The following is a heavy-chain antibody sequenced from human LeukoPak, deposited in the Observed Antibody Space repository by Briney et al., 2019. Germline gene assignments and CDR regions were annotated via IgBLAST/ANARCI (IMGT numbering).Heavy chain of an antibody. CDR1: GFTFSSYA. CDR2: ISSGGTYE. Sequence: GGSLRLSCAASGFTFSSYAMSWVRQAPGKGLEWVSLISSGGTYEYYADSVKGRFTISRDNSRNTVYLQMNSLRADDTAVYYCAREYGQSNYYFDSWGQGTLVTVSS. CDR3: AREYGQSNYYFDS. J-gene: IGHJ4*02. D-gene: IGHD1-1*01. V-gene: IGHV3-30*14.